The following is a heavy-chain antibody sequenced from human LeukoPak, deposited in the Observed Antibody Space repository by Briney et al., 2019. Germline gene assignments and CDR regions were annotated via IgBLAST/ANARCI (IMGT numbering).Heavy chain of an antibody. V-gene: IGHV4-59*01. D-gene: IGHD5-12*01. CDR3: ARGLGRARYSGSIGNWFDP. CDR1: GGSISTYY. Sequence: PSETLSLTCTVSGGSISTYYWSWIRQPPGKGLEWIGYIYDSGSTNYNPSLKSRITISVDTSKNQFSLELNSVTAADTAVYYCARGLGRARYSGSIGNWFDPWGQGTLVTVSS. CDR2: IYDSGST. J-gene: IGHJ5*02.